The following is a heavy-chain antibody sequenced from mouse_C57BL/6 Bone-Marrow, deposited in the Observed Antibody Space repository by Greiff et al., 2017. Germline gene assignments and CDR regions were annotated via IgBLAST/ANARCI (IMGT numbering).Heavy chain of an antibody. Sequence: QVQLQQSGPELVKPGASVKLSCKASGYTFTSYDINWVKQRPGQGLEWIGWIYPRDGSTKYNEKFKGKATLTVDPSSSTAYMELQRQTSEDSAIYFCARVEFDGSGGDWYFDVWGTGTTVTVSS. D-gene: IGHD1-1*01. CDR3: ARVEFDGSGGDWYFDV. CDR1: GYTFTSYD. J-gene: IGHJ1*03. V-gene: IGHV1-85*01. CDR2: IYPRDGST.